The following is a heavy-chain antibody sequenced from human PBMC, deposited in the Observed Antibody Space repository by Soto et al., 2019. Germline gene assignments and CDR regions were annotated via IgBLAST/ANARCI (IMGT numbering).Heavy chain of an antibody. Sequence: QVQLVQSGAKVKKPGSSVKVSCKASGGTFSSYAISWVRQAPEQGLEWMGGIIPIFGTANYAQKFQGRVTITADESTSTAYMELSSLRSEDTAVYYCAKVDTAMGYYYGMDVWGQGTTVTVSS. CDR1: GGTFSSYA. V-gene: IGHV1-69*01. CDR2: IIPIFGTA. CDR3: AKVDTAMGYYYGMDV. D-gene: IGHD5-18*01. J-gene: IGHJ6*02.